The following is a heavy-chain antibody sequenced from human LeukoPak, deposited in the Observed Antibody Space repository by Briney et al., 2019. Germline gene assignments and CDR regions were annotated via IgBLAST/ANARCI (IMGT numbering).Heavy chain of an antibody. CDR3: ARGGSSSWYRD. J-gene: IGHJ4*02. D-gene: IGHD6-13*01. V-gene: IGHV4-59*01. Sequence: PSETLSLTCTVSGGSISSYYWSWIRQPPGKGLEWIGYVYYSGSTNYNPSLKSRVTMSVDTSKNQFSLKPTSVTAADTAVYYCARGGSSSWYRDWGQGTLVTVSS. CDR2: VYYSGST. CDR1: GGSISSYY.